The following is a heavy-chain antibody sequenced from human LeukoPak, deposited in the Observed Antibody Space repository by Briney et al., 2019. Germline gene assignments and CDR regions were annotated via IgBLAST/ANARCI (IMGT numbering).Heavy chain of an antibody. Sequence: EASVKVSCKASGYTFTSYYMHWVRQAPGQGLEWMGIINPSGGSTSYAQKFQGRVTMTRDMSTSTDYMELSSLRSEDTAVYYCAREGPGGGVVAATDFSLRTPAPTLTEYWGQGTLVTVSS. J-gene: IGHJ4*02. CDR2: INPSGGST. V-gene: IGHV1-46*01. D-gene: IGHD2-15*01. CDR3: AREGPGGGVVAATDFSLRTPAPTLTEY. CDR1: GYTFTSYY.